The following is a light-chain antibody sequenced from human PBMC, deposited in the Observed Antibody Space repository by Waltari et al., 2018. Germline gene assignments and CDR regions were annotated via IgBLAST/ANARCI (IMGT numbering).Light chain of an antibody. J-gene: IGKJ4*01. CDR1: ETISSW. V-gene: IGKV1-5*03. Sequence: DVQMTQSPSTLSASVGDRVTISCRASETISSWLAWYQQKPGKDPRILIYKASTLQSGVSSRISRSGAGTDFTLTLSSLQPNESATYYCQQFHLYPLTFGGGTKVEIK. CDR2: KAS. CDR3: QQFHLYPLT.